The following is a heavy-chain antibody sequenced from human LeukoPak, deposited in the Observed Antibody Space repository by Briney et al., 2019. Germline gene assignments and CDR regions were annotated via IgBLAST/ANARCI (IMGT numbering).Heavy chain of an antibody. D-gene: IGHD3-10*01. CDR2: IYTSGST. Sequence: PSETLSLTCTVSGYSISSSYYWSWIRQPAGKGLEWIGRIYTSGSTNYNPSLKSRVTMSVDTSKNQFSLKLSSVTAADTAVYYCARDKGGFQNWFDPWGQGTLVTVSS. J-gene: IGHJ5*02. CDR1: GYSISSSYY. CDR3: ARDKGGFQNWFDP. V-gene: IGHV4-4*07.